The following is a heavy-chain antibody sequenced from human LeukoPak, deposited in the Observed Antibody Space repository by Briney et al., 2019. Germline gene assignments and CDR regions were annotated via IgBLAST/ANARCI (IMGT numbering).Heavy chain of an antibody. J-gene: IGHJ4*02. Sequence: PGRSLRLSCAASGFTFDDYAMHWVRQAPGKGLEWVSGISWNSGSIGYADSVKGRFTISRDNAKNSLYLQMNSLRAEDTALYYCAKGSRDGGYSYGDNFGYWGQGTLVTVSS. V-gene: IGHV3-9*01. CDR1: GFTFDDYA. CDR3: AKGSRDGGYSYGDNFGY. D-gene: IGHD5-18*01. CDR2: ISWNSGSI.